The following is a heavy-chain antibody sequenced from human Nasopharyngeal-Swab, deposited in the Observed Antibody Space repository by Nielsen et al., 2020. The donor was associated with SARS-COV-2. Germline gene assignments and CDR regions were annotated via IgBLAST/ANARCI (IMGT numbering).Heavy chain of an antibody. CDR2: ISSSSSTI. V-gene: IGHV3-48*04. CDR3: ARDQRSYFDY. J-gene: IGHJ4*02. CDR1: GFTFSSYS. Sequence: GESLKISCAASGFTFSSYSMNWVRQAPGKGLEWVSYISSSSSTIYYADSVKGRFTISRDNAKNSLYLQMNSLRAGDTAVYYCARDQRSYFDYWGQGTLVTVSS.